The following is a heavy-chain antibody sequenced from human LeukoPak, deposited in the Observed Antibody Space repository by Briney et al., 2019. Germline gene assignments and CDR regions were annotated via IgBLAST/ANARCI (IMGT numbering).Heavy chain of an antibody. D-gene: IGHD4-23*01. CDR3: ARGRGATVVIPFDY. V-gene: IGHV3-21*04. Sequence: GGSLRLSCAASGFTFSGSAMHWVRQAPGKGLEWVSSISSSSSYIYYADSVKGRFTISRDNAKNSLYLQMNSLRAEDTALYYCARGRGATVVIPFDYWGQGTLVTVSS. CDR2: ISSSSSYI. J-gene: IGHJ4*02. CDR1: GFTFSGSA.